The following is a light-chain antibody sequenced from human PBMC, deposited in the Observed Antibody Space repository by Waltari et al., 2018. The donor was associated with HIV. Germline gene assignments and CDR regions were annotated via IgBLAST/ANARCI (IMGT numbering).Light chain of an antibody. CDR1: STDSRFYQY. J-gene: IGLJ2*01. CDR2: DIN. V-gene: IGLV2-14*03. Sequence: QSALTQPASVSGFPGQSINISCTGISTDSRFYQYVSWYQQHPGKIPRLIIFDINNRPSGVSEHISGSRSGNSASLTFSGLQSGDEAHYYCASNRLDYTLIFGGGTKLTVL. CDR3: ASNRLDYTLI.